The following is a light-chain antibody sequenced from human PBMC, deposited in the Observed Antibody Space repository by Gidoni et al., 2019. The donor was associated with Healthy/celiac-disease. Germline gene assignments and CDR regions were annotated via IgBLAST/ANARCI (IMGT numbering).Light chain of an antibody. CDR3: QQYRAYPWT. J-gene: IGKJ1*01. CDR1: QGISSD. CDR2: YTS. V-gene: IGKV1-9*01. Sequence: DIQLTQSPSFLSASVGDRVTSTCRASQGISSDLAWYQQKPGKAPRLLIYYTSTLQTGIPSSCSGSGAGTDFTLTISILQPEDFATYYGQQYRAYPWTFGQGTKVEFK.